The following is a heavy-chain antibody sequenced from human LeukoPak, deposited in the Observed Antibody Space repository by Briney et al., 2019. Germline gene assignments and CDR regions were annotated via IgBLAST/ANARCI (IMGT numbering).Heavy chain of an antibody. CDR2: ISGSGGST. CDR1: GFTFSSYA. Sequence: GGSLRLSCAASGFTFSSYAMSWVRQAPGKGLEWVSTISGSGGSTYYADSVEGRFTISRDNSKNTLYLQMNSLRPEDTAVYYCAKDSTVSGSYYGMDVWGQGTTVTVSS. V-gene: IGHV3-23*01. CDR3: AKDSTVSGSYYGMDV. J-gene: IGHJ6*02. D-gene: IGHD3-3*01.